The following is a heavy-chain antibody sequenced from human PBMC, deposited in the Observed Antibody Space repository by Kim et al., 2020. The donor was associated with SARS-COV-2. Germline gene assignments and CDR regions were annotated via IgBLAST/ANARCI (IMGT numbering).Heavy chain of an antibody. J-gene: IGHJ4*02. V-gene: IGHV3-21*01. CDR3: ASELWGIAVAGYYFDY. D-gene: IGHD6-19*01. CDR2: ISSSSSYI. CDR1: GFTFSSYS. Sequence: RGSLRLSCAASGFTFSSYSMNWVRQAPGKGLEWVSSISSSSSYIYYADSVKGRFTISRDNAKNSLYLQMNSLRAEDTAVYYCASELWGIAVAGYYFDYWGQGTMCTVSS.